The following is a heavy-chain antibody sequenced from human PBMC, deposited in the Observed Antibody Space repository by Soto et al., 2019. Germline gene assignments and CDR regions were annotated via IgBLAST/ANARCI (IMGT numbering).Heavy chain of an antibody. CDR3: ASTRDYDSSGYSSVWYFDL. D-gene: IGHD3-22*01. Sequence: EVQLVESGGGLVQPGGSLRLSCAASGFTFSRFEMNWVRQAPGKGLEWVSYISSSGSTIYYADSVKGRFTISRDNAKNSMYLQMNSLRADDTAVYYCASTRDYDSSGYSSVWYFDLWGRGTLVTVSS. CDR2: ISSSGSTI. V-gene: IGHV3-48*03. CDR1: GFTFSRFE. J-gene: IGHJ2*01.